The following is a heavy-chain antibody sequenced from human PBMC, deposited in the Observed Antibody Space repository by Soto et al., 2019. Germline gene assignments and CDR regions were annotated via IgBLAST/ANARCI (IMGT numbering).Heavy chain of an antibody. CDR1: GFTFRSFT. CDR3: TRDASSDSSARGWFDP. CDR2: ISSNSGYI. D-gene: IGHD6-13*01. J-gene: IGHJ5*02. V-gene: IGHV3-21*01. Sequence: GGSLRLSCAASGFTFRSFTMNWVRQAPGKGLEWVSTISSNSGYIYYTDALRGRFTISRDNAKNSLHLQMNSLRAEDTAVYYCTRDASSDSSARGWFDPWGPGTLVTVSS.